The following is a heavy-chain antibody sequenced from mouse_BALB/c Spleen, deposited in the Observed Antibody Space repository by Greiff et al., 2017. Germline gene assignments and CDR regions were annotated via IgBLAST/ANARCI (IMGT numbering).Heavy chain of an antibody. J-gene: IGHJ2*01. CDR2: ILPGSGST. D-gene: IGHD1-1*01. CDR3: AITTVVDY. Sequence: QVQLQQSGAELMKPGASVKISCKATGYTFSSYWIEWVKQRPGHGLEWIGEILPGSGSTNYNEKFKGKATFTADTSSSTAYMQLSSLTSEDSAVYYCAITTVVDYWGQGTTLTVSS. V-gene: IGHV1-9*01. CDR1: GYTFSSYW.